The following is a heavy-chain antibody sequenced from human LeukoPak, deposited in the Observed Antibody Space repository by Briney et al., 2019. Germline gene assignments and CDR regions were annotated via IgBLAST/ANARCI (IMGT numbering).Heavy chain of an antibody. V-gene: IGHV1-18*01. D-gene: IGHD6-19*01. J-gene: IGHJ4*02. CDR2: ISAYNGNT. CDR3: AKLFKGSGWTFYFDY. CDR1: GYTFTSYG. Sequence: ASVKVSCKASGYTFTSYGISWVRQAPGQGLERMGWISAYNGNTNYAQKLQGRVTMTTDTSTSTAYMELRSLRSDDTAVYYCAKLFKGSGWTFYFDYWGQGTLVTVSS.